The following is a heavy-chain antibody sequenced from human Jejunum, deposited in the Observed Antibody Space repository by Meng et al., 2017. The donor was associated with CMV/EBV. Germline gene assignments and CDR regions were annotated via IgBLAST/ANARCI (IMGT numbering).Heavy chain of an antibody. CDR2: ISAYNGNT. J-gene: IGHJ5*02. Sequence: QVSLVPAGAEVKKPGASVKVSCKASGYTFTSYGISWVRQAPGQGLEWMGWISAYNGNTNYAQKLQGRVTMTTDTSTSTAYMELRSLRSDDTAVYYCARNRPRGVATGANWFDPWGQGTLVTVSS. CDR3: ARNRPRGVATGANWFDP. D-gene: IGHD5-12*01. CDR1: GYTFTSYG. V-gene: IGHV1-18*01.